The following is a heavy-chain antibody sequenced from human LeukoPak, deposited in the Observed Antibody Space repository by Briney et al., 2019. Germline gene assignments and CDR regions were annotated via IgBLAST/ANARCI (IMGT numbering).Heavy chain of an antibody. CDR1: GFTFSNYI. CDR3: VRRESENYWDFDY. J-gene: IGHJ4*02. CDR2: ISSSSSTI. Sequence: GGSLRLSCAASGFTFSNYIMNWVRQAPGKGLEWVSYISSSSSTIYYADSVRGRFTISRDNAKNSLYLQMNSLRAEDTALYYCVRRESENYWDFDYWGQGTLVTVSS. V-gene: IGHV3-48*01. D-gene: IGHD2-15*01.